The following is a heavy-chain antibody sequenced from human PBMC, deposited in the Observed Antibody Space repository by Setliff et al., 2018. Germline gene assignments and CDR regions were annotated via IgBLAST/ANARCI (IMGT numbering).Heavy chain of an antibody. CDR2: ISAYNGNT. Sequence: ASVKVSCKASGYTFTSYYMHWVRQAPGQGLEWMGWISAYNGNTNYAQKLQGRVTMTTDTSTSTAYMELRSLRSDDTAVYYCARSAVVTEFDYWGQRTLVTVSS. CDR3: ARSAVVTEFDY. V-gene: IGHV1-18*04. D-gene: IGHD2-15*01. CDR1: GYTFTSYY. J-gene: IGHJ4*02.